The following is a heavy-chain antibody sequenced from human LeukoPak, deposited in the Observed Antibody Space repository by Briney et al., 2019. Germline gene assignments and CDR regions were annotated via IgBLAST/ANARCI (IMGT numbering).Heavy chain of an antibody. J-gene: IGHJ4*02. CDR1: GFTFDDYA. CDR3: AKDIGPYYDILTGYLVY. Sequence: GGSLRLSCAASGFTFDDYAMHWVRQAPGKGLEWVSGISWNSGSIGYADSVKGRFTISRDNAKNSLYLQMNNLRAEDTALYYCAKDIGPYYDILTGYLVYWGQGTLVTVSS. CDR2: ISWNSGSI. V-gene: IGHV3-9*01. D-gene: IGHD3-9*01.